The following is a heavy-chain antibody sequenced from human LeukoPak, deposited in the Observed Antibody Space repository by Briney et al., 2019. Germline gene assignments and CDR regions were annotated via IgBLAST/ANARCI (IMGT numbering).Heavy chain of an antibody. D-gene: IGHD6-19*01. CDR3: TTDKYSSGWYFDFDY. CDR1: GFTFSNAW. J-gene: IGHJ4*02. Sequence: GGSLRLSCAASGFTFSNAWMSWVRQAPGKGLEWVGRIKSKTDGGTTDYAAPVKGRFTISRDDSKNTLYLQMNSLKTEDTAVYYCTTDKYSSGWYFDFDYWGQGTLVTVSS. V-gene: IGHV3-15*01. CDR2: IKSKTDGGTT.